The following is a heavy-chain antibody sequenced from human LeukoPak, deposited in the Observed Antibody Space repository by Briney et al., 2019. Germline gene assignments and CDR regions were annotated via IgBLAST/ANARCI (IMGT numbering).Heavy chain of an antibody. CDR3: ARVSGYDWESFYDY. Sequence: SETLSLTCTVSGGSFSSGNYYWAWIRQPPGKGLEWIGSIYYNGNTCYTPSLKSRVTISVDTSKNQFPLKLSSVTAADTAVYYCARVSGYDWESFYDYWGQGTLVTVSS. CDR1: GGSFSSGNYY. V-gene: IGHV4-39*06. CDR2: IYYNGNT. D-gene: IGHD5-12*01. J-gene: IGHJ4*02.